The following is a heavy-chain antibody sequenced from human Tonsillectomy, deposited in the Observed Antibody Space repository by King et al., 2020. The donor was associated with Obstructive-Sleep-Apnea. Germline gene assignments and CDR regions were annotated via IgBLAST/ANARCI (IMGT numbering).Heavy chain of an antibody. V-gene: IGHV4-39*07. D-gene: IGHD3-22*01. CDR1: GGSISSSYC. J-gene: IGHJ3*02. CDR2: LYSSGST. CDR3: ARRSSGHHDAFDI. Sequence: QLQESGPGLVKPSETLSLTCTVSGGSISSSYCWGWIRQPPGKGLEWIGSLYSSGSTYYNPSLKSRVTISVDTSKNQFSLNLTSLTAADTAVYYCARRSSGHHDAFDIWGQGTMVTVSS.